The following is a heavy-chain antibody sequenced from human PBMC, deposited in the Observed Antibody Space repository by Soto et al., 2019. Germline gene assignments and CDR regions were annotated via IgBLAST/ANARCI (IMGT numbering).Heavy chain of an antibody. D-gene: IGHD3-3*01. V-gene: IGHV1-3*01. CDR3: ARGAGRFLEWLFGY. J-gene: IGHJ4*02. Sequence: ASVKVSCKASGYTFTSYAMHWVRQAPGQRLEWMGWISAGNGNTKYSQKFQGRVTITRDTSASTAYMELSSLRSEDTAVYYCARGAGRFLEWLFGYWGQGTLVTVSS. CDR2: ISAGNGNT. CDR1: GYTFTSYA.